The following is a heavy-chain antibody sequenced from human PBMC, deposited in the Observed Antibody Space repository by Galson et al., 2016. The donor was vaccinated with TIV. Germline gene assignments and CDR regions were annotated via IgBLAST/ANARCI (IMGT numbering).Heavy chain of an antibody. CDR2: ITGIGTTT. CDR3: AKNPHSIPLYDMDV. J-gene: IGHJ6*03. Sequence: LRLSCAASGFKFSNYAMNWVRQAPGKGLEWVSSITGIGTTTHYAESLKGRFTISRDNSKNTLYLQISGLRAEDSAIYYCAKNPHSIPLYDMDVWGQGTTVTVSS. V-gene: IGHV3-23*01. CDR1: GFKFSNYA. D-gene: IGHD3-3*02.